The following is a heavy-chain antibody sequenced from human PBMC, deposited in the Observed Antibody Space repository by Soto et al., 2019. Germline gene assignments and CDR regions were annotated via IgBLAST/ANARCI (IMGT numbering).Heavy chain of an antibody. CDR3: ARVSYSSSSRPYYYYYYMDV. V-gene: IGHV3-33*08. J-gene: IGHJ6*03. Sequence: GGSLRLSCAASGFTFSSYGMHWVRQAPGKGLEWVAVISYDGSNKYYADSVKGRFTISRDNSKNTLYLQMNSLRAEDTAVYYCARVSYSSSSRPYYYYYYMDVWGKGTTVTVSS. CDR1: GFTFSSYG. CDR2: ISYDGSNK. D-gene: IGHD6-13*01.